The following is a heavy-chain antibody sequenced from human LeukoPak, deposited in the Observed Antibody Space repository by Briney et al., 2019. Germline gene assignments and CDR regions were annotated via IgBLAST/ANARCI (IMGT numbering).Heavy chain of an antibody. CDR1: GYTFTSYG. D-gene: IGHD3-22*01. CDR2: ISAYNGNT. J-gene: IGHJ4*02. V-gene: IGHV1-18*01. CDR3: AAIPYYYDSSGYYADY. Sequence: ASVEVSCKASGYTFTSYGISWVRQAPGQGLEWMGWISAYNGNTNYAQKLQGRVTMTTDTSTSTAYMELRSLRSDDTAVYYCAAIPYYYDSSGYYADYWGQGTLVTVSS.